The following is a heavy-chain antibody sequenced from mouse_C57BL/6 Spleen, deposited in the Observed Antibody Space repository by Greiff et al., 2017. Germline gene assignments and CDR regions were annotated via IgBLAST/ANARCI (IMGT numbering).Heavy chain of an antibody. J-gene: IGHJ2*01. CDR1: GYTFTDYN. Sequence: EVQLQQSGPELVKPGASVKIPCKASGYTFTDYNMDWVKQSHGKSLEWIGDINPNNGGTIYNQKFKGKATLTVDKSSSTAYMELRSLTSEDTAVYYGARSVDGYYAYWGQGTTLTVSS. CDR2: INPNNGGT. D-gene: IGHD2-3*01. V-gene: IGHV1-18*01. CDR3: ARSVDGYYAY.